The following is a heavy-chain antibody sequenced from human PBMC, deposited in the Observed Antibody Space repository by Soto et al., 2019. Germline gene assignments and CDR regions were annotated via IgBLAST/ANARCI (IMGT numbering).Heavy chain of an antibody. D-gene: IGHD3-3*01. J-gene: IGHJ5*02. CDR3: ARSYYDFWSGYYTGRVDP. Sequence: ASVKVSCKASGYTFTSYDINWVRQATGQGLEWMGWMNPNSGNTGYAQKFQGRVTMTRNTSISTAYMELSSLRSEDTAVYYCARSYYDFWSGYYTGRVDPWGQGTLVTVSS. CDR1: GYTFTSYD. V-gene: IGHV1-8*01. CDR2: MNPNSGNT.